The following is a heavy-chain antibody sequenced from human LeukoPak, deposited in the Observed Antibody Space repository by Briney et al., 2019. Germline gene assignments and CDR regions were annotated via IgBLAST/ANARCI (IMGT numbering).Heavy chain of an antibody. CDR1: GGTFSNFT. J-gene: IGHJ4*02. Sequence: ASVKVSCKASGGTFSNFTISWVRQAPGQGLEWMGGIIPLFGTANYGQKSQGRVTITADKSTSTAYMELSSLRSEDTAVYYCARESYDTSHDYWGQGTLVTVSS. V-gene: IGHV1-69*06. D-gene: IGHD2-8*01. CDR3: ARESYDTSHDY. CDR2: IIPLFGTA.